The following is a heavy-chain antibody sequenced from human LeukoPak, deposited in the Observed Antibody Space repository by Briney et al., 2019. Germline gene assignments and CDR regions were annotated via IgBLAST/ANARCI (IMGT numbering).Heavy chain of an antibody. J-gene: IGHJ4*02. D-gene: IGHD2-2*01. CDR2: NYPGDSDT. V-gene: IGHV5-51*07. Sequence: GEALMTCCKCAGYNFSSYCICGLHQTPRRDVKGMGNNYPGDSDTTYHPSFQSQATISADQSNNPPFLQWSSLNASTTAMYFCGSRFCSSTSCYGDDYFDYWGQGTVVTVS. CDR3: GSRFCSSTSCYGDDYFDY. CDR1: GYNFSSYC.